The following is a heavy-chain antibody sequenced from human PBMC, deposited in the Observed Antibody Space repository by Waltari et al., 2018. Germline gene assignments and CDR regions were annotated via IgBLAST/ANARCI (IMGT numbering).Heavy chain of an antibody. D-gene: IGHD4-17*01. Sequence: QVQLQQWGAGLLKPSETLSLTCAFYGGSFSGYYWSWIRQPPGKGLEWIGEINHSGSTNYNPSLKSRVTISVDTSKNQFSLKLSSVTAADTAVYYCARGRLRHTTGYFQHWGQGTLVTVSS. J-gene: IGHJ1*01. V-gene: IGHV4-34*01. CDR1: GGSFSGYY. CDR3: ARGRLRHTTGYFQH. CDR2: INHSGST.